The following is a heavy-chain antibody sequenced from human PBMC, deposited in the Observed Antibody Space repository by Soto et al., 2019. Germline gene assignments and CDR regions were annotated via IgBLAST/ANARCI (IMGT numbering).Heavy chain of an antibody. Sequence: QVQLVQSGAEVRQPASSVKVSCKTSGGTFSSYAISWVRQAPGQWLEWMGGIVPIVDTSTYAQKFQGRVTITAADSTSTVYMELSSLRSDDTAVSYCVRVVAIPGSPDNWGQGTLVTVSS. J-gene: IGHJ4*02. V-gene: IGHV1-69*12. CDR1: GGTFSSYA. CDR3: VRVVAIPGSPDN. D-gene: IGHD2-15*01. CDR2: IVPIVDTS.